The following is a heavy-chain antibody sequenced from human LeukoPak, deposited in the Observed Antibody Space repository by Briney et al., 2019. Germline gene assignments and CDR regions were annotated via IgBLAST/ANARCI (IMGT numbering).Heavy chain of an antibody. Sequence: GGSLRLSCAASGFTVSSNYMNWVRQAPGKGLEWVSVIYTGGNTYYADSVKGRFTISRDNSKNTLYLQMHSLRAEDTAVYYCARTSYHYNSGDYGWYFDYWGQGTLVTVSA. CDR2: IYTGGNT. V-gene: IGHV3-53*01. CDR3: ARTSYHYNSGDYGWYFDY. CDR1: GFTVSSNY. D-gene: IGHD3-10*01. J-gene: IGHJ4*02.